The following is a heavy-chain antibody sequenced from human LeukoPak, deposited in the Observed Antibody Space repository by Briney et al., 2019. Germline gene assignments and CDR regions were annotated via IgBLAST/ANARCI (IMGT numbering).Heavy chain of an antibody. CDR1: GFTISGNA. J-gene: IGHJ4*02. D-gene: IGHD3-22*01. V-gene: IGHV3-23*01. Sequence: GGSLSLSCAASGFTISGNAMSWVRQAPGQGLEWVSDISGSSASSSYAYYVKVRFTIARDNTKNYMYLRIISPRAAAMAYYYCAKDRNYYDSSGYFDYWGQGTLVTVSS. CDR3: AKDRNYYDSSGYFDY. CDR2: ISGSSASS.